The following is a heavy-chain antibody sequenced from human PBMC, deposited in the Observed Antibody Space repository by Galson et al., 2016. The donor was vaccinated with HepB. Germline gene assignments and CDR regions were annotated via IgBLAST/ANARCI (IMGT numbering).Heavy chain of an antibody. D-gene: IGHD6-13*01. J-gene: IGHJ4*02. V-gene: IGHV3-23*01. Sequence: SLRLSCAASGFTFSNYAMSWVRQAPGKGLEWVSTIRGDATYTVFADSVKGRFTISRDNSRNTLYVQMNSLRAADTAVYYCAKEEGIAAGVTGWGQGTLVIVSS. CDR3: AKEEGIAAGVTG. CDR1: GFTFSNYA. CDR2: IRGDATYT.